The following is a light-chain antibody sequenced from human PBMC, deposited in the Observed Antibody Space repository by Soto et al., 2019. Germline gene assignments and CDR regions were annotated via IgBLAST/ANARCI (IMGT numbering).Light chain of an antibody. J-gene: IGLJ3*02. CDR3: TSWDDSLSAWL. CDR2: RNK. Sequence: QAVVIHPPSASGTPGQRVTISCSGSTSNIEANYVYWYQQLPGTAPKLLIYRNKEMPSGVPDRFSGSKSGTSASLAVSGLRSEDEADYFCTSWDDSLSAWLLGGAPKITV. V-gene: IGLV1-47*01. CDR1: TSNIEANY.